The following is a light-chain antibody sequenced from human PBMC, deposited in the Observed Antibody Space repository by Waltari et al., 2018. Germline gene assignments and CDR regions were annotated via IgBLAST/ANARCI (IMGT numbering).Light chain of an antibody. CDR3: TSYTSSGTCV. CDR1: TSDAGGYGY. V-gene: IGLV2-14*03. Sequence: QSALTQPASVSGSPGQSISISCTGTTSDAGGYGYVSWYQQHPGKPPKRMIYDVSYRPSGVSNRFSGAKSGNTASLTISGLQDEDEADYYCTSYTSSGTCVFGSGTKVTVL. CDR2: DVS. J-gene: IGLJ1*01.